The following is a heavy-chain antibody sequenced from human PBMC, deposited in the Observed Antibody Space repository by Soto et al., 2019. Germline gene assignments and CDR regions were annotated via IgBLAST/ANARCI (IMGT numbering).Heavy chain of an antibody. CDR3: ARVARGYSGYESPHY. D-gene: IGHD5-12*01. CDR2: INAGNGNT. CDR1: GYAFTSYA. V-gene: IGHV1-3*01. J-gene: IGHJ4*02. Sequence: QVQLVQSGAEVKKPGASVKVSCKASGYAFTSYAMHWVRQAPGQRLEWMGWINAGNGNTKYSQKFQGRVTITRDTSESTAYMELSSLRSEDTAVYYCARVARGYSGYESPHYWGQGTLVTVSS.